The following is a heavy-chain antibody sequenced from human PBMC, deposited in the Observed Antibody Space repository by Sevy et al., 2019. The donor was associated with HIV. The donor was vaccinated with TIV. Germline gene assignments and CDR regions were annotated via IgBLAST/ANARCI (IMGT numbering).Heavy chain of an antibody. CDR1: GFTFTNYG. V-gene: IGHV3-23*01. D-gene: IGHD2-8*02. CDR3: AKEWTLLRYWYGEFDY. CDR2: ISNSGANT. Sequence: GGSLRLSCAASGFTFTNYGMHWVRQAPGKGLEWVSGISNSGANTYYADSVRGRFTVSRDNSKNTVYLQLNSLRAEDTAIYYCAKEWTLLRYWYGEFDYWGQGTLVTVSS. J-gene: IGHJ4*02.